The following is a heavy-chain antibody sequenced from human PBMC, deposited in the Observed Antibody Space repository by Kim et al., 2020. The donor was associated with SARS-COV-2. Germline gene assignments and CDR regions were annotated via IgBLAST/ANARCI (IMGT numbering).Heavy chain of an antibody. D-gene: IGHD6-13*01. V-gene: IGHV3-30*03. J-gene: IGHJ4*02. Sequence: GGSLRLSCAASGFTFSSYGMHWVRQAPGKGLEWVAVISYDGSNKYYADSVKGRFTISRDNSKNTLYLQMNSLRAEDTAVYYCVYYSSSWNDYWGQGTLVTVSS. CDR3: VYYSSSWNDY. CDR1: GFTFSSYG. CDR2: ISYDGSNK.